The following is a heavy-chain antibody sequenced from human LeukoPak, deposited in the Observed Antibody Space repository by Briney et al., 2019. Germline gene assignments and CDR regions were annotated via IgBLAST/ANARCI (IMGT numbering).Heavy chain of an antibody. CDR2: IYYSGIT. CDR3: TSNYGDYSRHDY. CDR1: GDSISRYY. Sequence: SETLSLTCTVSGDSISRYYWSWIRQPPGRGLEWIGYIYYSGITNYNPSLKSRVTISVERPNNQFSLNLSSVTAADTAMYYCTSNYGDYSRHDYWGQGTLVTVSS. D-gene: IGHD4-17*01. V-gene: IGHV4-59*08. J-gene: IGHJ4*02.